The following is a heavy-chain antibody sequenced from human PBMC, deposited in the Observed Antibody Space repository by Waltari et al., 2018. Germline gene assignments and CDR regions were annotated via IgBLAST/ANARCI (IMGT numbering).Heavy chain of an antibody. D-gene: IGHD6-19*01. CDR3: ARGGRIAVAAPRGYFDL. CDR1: GGSFSGYY. J-gene: IGHJ2*01. V-gene: IGHV4-34*01. CDR2: INHSGST. Sequence: QVQLQQWGAGLLKPSATLSLTCAVYGGSFSGYYWSWLRQPPGKGLEWIGEINHSGSTNYNPSLKSRVTISVDTSKNQFSLKLSSVTAADTAVYYCARGGRIAVAAPRGYFDLWGRGTLVTVSS.